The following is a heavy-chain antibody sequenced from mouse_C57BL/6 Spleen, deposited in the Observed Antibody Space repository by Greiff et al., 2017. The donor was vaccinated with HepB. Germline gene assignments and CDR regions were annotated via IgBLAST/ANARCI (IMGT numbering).Heavy chain of an antibody. Sequence: EVQLQQSGAELVRPGASVQLSCTASGFNIKDDYMHWVKQRPEQGLEWIGWIDPENGDTEYDPKFQGKATITADPSSKPAYLQLSSLTSEDTAVYYCTTGGYDGAYWGQGTLVTVSA. D-gene: IGHD2-2*01. V-gene: IGHV14-4*01. CDR3: TTGGYDGAY. CDR1: GFNIKDDY. CDR2: IDPENGDT. J-gene: IGHJ3*01.